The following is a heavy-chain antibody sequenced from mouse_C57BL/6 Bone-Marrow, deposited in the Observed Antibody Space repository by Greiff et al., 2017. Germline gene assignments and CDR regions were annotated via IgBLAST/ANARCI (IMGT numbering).Heavy chain of an antibody. D-gene: IGHD1-1*01. V-gene: IGHV7-3*01. J-gene: IGHJ4*01. CDR1: GFTFTDYY. Sequence: EVQRVESGGGLVQPGGSLSLSCAASGFTFTDYYMSWVRQPPGKALEWLGFIRNKANGYTTEYSASVKGRFTISRDNSQSILYLQMNALRAEDSATYYCASTGGTRKAMDYWGQGTSVTVSS. CDR2: IRNKANGYTT. CDR3: ASTGGTRKAMDY.